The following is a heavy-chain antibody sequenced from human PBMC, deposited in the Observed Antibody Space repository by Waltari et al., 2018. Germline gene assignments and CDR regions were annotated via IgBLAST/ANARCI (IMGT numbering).Heavy chain of an antibody. J-gene: IGHJ4*02. CDR2: INPSGSN. V-gene: IGHV4-61*09. CDR3: AREPPVGATSY. CDR1: GGPFSSGSSS. D-gene: IGHD1-26*01. Sequence: QVQLQESGPGLVKPSQTLSLTCTVSGGPFSSGSSSWRWCRQPAGKWREGIRYINPSGSNDANPAHTSLRTISVDTSKHQFSLKLSSATAADTAVYYCAREPPVGATSYWGQGTLVTVSS.